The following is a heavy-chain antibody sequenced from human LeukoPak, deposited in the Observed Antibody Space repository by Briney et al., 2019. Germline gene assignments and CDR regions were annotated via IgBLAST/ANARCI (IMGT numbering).Heavy chain of an antibody. D-gene: IGHD5-12*01. CDR1: GGSISSYY. CDR3: ARVPNDIVATI. CDR2: IYYSGST. J-gene: IGHJ4*02. Sequence: SETLSLTCTVSGGSISSYYWSWIRQPPGKGLEWIGYIYYSGSTNYSPSLKSRVTISVDTSKNQFSLKLSSVTAADTAVYYCARVPNDIVATIWGQGTLVTVSS. V-gene: IGHV4-59*01.